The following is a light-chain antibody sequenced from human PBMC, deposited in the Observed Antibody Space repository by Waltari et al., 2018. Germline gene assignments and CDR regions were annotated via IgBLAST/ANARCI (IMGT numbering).Light chain of an antibody. CDR3: SSYTSINTWV. CDR2: DVS. Sequence: QSALTQPASVSGSPGQSITISCTGTSSDVGGYHYVSWYQQHPGKAPKLMIYDVSSRPSGISNRFSGSKSGNTASLTISGLQAEDEADYYCSSYTSINTWVFGGGTKVTVL. CDR1: SSDVGGYHY. J-gene: IGLJ3*02. V-gene: IGLV2-14*03.